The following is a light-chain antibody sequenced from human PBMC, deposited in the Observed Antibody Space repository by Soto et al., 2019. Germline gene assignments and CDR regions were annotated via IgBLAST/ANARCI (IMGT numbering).Light chain of an antibody. CDR3: QQRSNWPIT. V-gene: IGKV3D-20*02. J-gene: IGKJ5*01. Sequence: IVLTQSPGILSLSPGERSTLSCRASQSVSSSYLAWYQQKPGQAPRLLIYGASSRATGIPDRFSGSGSGTDFTLPISRLEPEDFAVYYCQQRSNWPITFGQGTRLEIK. CDR2: GAS. CDR1: QSVSSSY.